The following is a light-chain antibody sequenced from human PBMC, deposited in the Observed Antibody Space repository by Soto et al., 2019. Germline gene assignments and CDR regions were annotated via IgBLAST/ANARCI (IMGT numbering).Light chain of an antibody. J-gene: IGLJ2*01. V-gene: IGLV2-23*02. CDR2: EVT. Sequence: QSVLTQPASVSGSPGQSITISCTTTTSDVGSYNLVSWYQQHPGKTPKLMIYEVTKRPSGVSNRFSGSKSGNTASLTISGLQAEDEADYYCCSYAGSSTVVFGGGTKVTVL. CDR3: CSYAGSSTVV. CDR1: TSDVGSYNL.